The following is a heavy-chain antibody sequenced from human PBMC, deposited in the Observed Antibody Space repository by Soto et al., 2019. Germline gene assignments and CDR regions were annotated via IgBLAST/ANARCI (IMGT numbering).Heavy chain of an antibody. Sequence: PSETLSLTCAVSGGSISSSNWWSWVRQPPGKGLEWIGEIYHSGSTNYNPSLKSRVTISVDKSKNQFSLKLSSVTAADTAVYYCASQYYDFWSGYYSDYWGQGTLVTVSS. D-gene: IGHD3-3*01. CDR1: GGSISSSNW. J-gene: IGHJ4*02. V-gene: IGHV4-4*02. CDR3: ASQYYDFWSGYYSDY. CDR2: IYHSGST.